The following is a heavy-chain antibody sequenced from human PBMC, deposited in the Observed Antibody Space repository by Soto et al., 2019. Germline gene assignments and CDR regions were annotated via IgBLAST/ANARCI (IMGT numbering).Heavy chain of an antibody. Sequence: GGSLRLSCAASGFTFSSYGMHWVRQAPGKGLEWVAVISYDGSNKYYADSVKGRFTISRDNSKNTLYLQMNSLRAEDTAVYYCAKDTVGSGWYQDYWGQGTLVTVS. CDR2: ISYDGSNK. CDR3: AKDTVGSGWYQDY. J-gene: IGHJ4*02. D-gene: IGHD6-19*01. CDR1: GFTFSSYG. V-gene: IGHV3-30*18.